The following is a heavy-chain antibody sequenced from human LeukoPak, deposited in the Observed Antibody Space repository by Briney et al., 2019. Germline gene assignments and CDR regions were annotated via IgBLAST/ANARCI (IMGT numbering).Heavy chain of an antibody. J-gene: IGHJ4*02. CDR2: INHSGST. D-gene: IGHD6-19*01. CDR3: ARAVAGAFNPYYFDY. CDR1: GGSFSGYY. V-gene: IGHV4-34*01. Sequence: SETLSLTCAVYGGSFSGYYWSWIRQPPGKGLEWIGEINHSGSTNYNPSLKSRVTISVDTSKNQFSLKLSSVTAADTAVYYCARAVAGAFNPYYFDYWGQGTLVTVSS.